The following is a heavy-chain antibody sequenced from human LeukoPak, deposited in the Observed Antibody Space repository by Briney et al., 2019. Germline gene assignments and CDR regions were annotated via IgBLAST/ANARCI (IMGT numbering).Heavy chain of an antibody. CDR2: IKQDGSEK. J-gene: IGHJ4*02. Sequence: GGSLRLSCVASGFTFSSRDWMTWVRQAPGKGLEWVANIKQDGSEKNYVDSVKGRFTISRDNSKNTLYVQMNSLRAEDTAVYYCARAGSIRFDYWGQGTLVTVSS. V-gene: IGHV3-7*03. CDR3: ARAGSIRFDY. D-gene: IGHD1-26*01. CDR1: GFTFSSRDW.